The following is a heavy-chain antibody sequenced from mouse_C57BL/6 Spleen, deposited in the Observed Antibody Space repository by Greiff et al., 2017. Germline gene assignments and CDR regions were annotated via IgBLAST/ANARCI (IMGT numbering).Heavy chain of an antibody. J-gene: IGHJ2*01. D-gene: IGHD1-1*01. CDR1: GYSITSGYY. CDR3: ARFIKGYFDD. CDR2: ISYDGSN. V-gene: IGHV3-6*01. Sequence: EVKLMESGPGLVKPSQSLSLTCSVTGYSITSGYYWNWIRQFPGNKLEWMGYISYDGSNNYNPSLKNRISITRDTSKNQFFLKLNSVTTEDTATYYCARFIKGYFDDWGQGTTLTVSS.